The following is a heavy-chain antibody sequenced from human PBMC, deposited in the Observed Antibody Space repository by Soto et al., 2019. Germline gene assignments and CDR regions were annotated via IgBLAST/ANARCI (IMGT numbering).Heavy chain of an antibody. CDR3: ARVPPYYYDSSGYIDY. D-gene: IGHD3-22*01. Sequence: PGGSLRLSCAASGFTFSSYSMNWVRQAPGKGLEWVSSISSSSSYIYYADSVKGRFTISRDNAKNSLYLQMNSLRAEDTAVYYCARVPPYYYDSSGYIDYWGQGTLVTVSS. V-gene: IGHV3-21*01. J-gene: IGHJ4*02. CDR1: GFTFSSYS. CDR2: ISSSSSYI.